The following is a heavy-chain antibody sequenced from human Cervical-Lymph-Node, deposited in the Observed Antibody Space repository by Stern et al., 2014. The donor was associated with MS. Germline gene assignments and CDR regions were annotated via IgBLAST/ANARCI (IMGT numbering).Heavy chain of an antibody. V-gene: IGHV3-23*04. Sequence: EVQLVESGGDLVQPGGSLRLSCAASGFTFNKYAMNWVRQAPGKGLEWVSTISGSGGSIYYADSVKGRFTISRDNSENTLYLQMHSLRAEDTAIYYCAKQYFDSSGYSYYYGMDVWGKGTTVTVSS. CDR3: AKQYFDSSGYSYYYGMDV. CDR1: GFTFNKYA. D-gene: IGHD3-22*01. CDR2: ISGSGGSI. J-gene: IGHJ6*04.